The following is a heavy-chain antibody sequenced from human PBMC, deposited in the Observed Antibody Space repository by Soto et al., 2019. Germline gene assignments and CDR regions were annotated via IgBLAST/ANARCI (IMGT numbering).Heavy chain of an antibody. D-gene: IGHD3-16*02. V-gene: IGHV4-34*01. CDR2: INHSGST. Sequence: QVQLQQWGAGLLKPSETLSLTCAVYGGSFSGYYWSWIRQPPGKGLEWLGEINHSGSTNYNPSLKSRVTISRDTSKVQFSLSLSSVTAADTAVYYCARGKLSDYVWGSYRYHFDCCGQGTVVTVSS. J-gene: IGHJ4*02. CDR1: GGSFSGYY. CDR3: ARGKLSDYVWGSYRYHFDC.